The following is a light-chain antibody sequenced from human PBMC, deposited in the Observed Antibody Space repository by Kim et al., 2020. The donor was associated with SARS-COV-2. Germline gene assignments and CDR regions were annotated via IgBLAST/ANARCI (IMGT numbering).Light chain of an antibody. J-gene: IGLJ3*02. Sequence: QAGLTQPPSVSKDLRQTATLTCTGNSNNVGDQGAGWLQQNQGHPPKLLSYRNNSRPSGISERFSASRSGNIASLTITGLQADDGADYYCSAWDTSLTAWVFGGGTKLTVL. CDR3: SAWDTSLTAWV. CDR1: SNNVGDQG. V-gene: IGLV10-54*01. CDR2: RNN.